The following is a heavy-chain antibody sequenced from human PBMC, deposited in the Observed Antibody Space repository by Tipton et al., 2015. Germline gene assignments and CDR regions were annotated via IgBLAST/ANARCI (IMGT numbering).Heavy chain of an antibody. CDR1: GGSISSSNW. CDR2: IYHSGST. D-gene: IGHD3-16*02. Sequence: LSLTCAVSGGSISSSNWWSWVRQPPGKGLEWIGEIYHSGSTNYNPSLKSRVTISVDTSKNQFSLKLSSVTAADTAVYYCARLSPSVWGSYRSTYFDYWGQGTLVTVSS. CDR3: ARLSPSVWGSYRSTYFDY. J-gene: IGHJ4*02. V-gene: IGHV4-4*02.